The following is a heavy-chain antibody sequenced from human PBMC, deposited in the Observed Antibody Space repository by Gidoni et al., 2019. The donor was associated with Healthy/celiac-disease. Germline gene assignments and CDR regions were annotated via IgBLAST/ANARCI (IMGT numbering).Heavy chain of an antibody. D-gene: IGHD6-6*01. CDR1: GDRVSSNSAA. J-gene: IGHJ6*03. V-gene: IGHV6-1*01. CDR2: TYYRSKWYN. Sequence: QVQLQQSGPGLVKPSQTLSLTCAISGDRVSSNSAAWNWIRQSPSRGLEWLGRTYYRSKWYNDYAVSVKSRITINPDTSKNQFSLQLNSVTPEDTAVYYCARDREVWSSSTSRYYYYMDVWGKGTTVTVSS. CDR3: ARDREVWSSSTSRYYYYMDV.